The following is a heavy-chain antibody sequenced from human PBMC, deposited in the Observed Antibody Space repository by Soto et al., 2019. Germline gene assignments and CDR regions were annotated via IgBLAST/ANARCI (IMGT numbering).Heavy chain of an antibody. CDR3: ARIAAAGGYYYGMDV. D-gene: IGHD6-13*01. CDR2: IYYSGST. Sequence: SETLSLTCTVSGGSISSYYWSWIRQPPGKGLEWIGYIYYSGSTNYNPSLKSRVTISVDTSKNQFSLKLSSVTAADTAVYYCARIAAAGGYYYGMDVWGRGTTVTVSS. V-gene: IGHV4-59*01. J-gene: IGHJ6*02. CDR1: GGSISSYY.